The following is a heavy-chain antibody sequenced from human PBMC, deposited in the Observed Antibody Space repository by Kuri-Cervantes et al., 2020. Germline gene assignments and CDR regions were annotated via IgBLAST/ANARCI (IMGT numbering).Heavy chain of an antibody. CDR2: ISYDGSNK. V-gene: IGHV3-30*03. D-gene: IGHD4-11*01. CDR1: GFTFSSYG. J-gene: IGHJ4*02. Sequence: GGSLRLSCAASGFTFSSYGMHWVRQAPGKGLEWVAVISYDGSNKYYADSVKGRFTISRDNSKNTLYLQMNSLRAEDTAVYYCTTPMTTVTTFYSYWGQGTLVTVSS. CDR3: TTPMTTVTTFYSY.